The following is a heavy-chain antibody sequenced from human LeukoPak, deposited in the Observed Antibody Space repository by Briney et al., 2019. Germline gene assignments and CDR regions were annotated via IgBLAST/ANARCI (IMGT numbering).Heavy chain of an antibody. Sequence: SETLSLTCAVYGGSFSGYYWSWIRQPPGKGLEWIGEINHSGSTNYNPSLKSRVTISVDTSKNQFSLKLSSVTAADTAVYYCARGPRKVTMIVVVKGLGAFDIWGQGTMVTVSS. CDR3: ARGPRKVTMIVVVKGLGAFDI. CDR2: INHSGST. D-gene: IGHD3-22*01. V-gene: IGHV4-34*01. J-gene: IGHJ3*02. CDR1: GGSFSGYY.